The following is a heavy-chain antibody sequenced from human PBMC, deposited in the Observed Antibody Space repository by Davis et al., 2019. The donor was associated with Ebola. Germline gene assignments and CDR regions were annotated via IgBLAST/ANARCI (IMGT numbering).Heavy chain of an antibody. D-gene: IGHD5-24*01. CDR3: ARERGDGYNSNYYYYGMDV. CDR1: GGSISSYY. V-gene: IGHV4-59*12. CDR2: IYYSGST. Sequence: MPSETLSLTCTVSGGSISSYYWSWIRQPPGKGLEWIGYIYYSGSTNYNPSLKSRVTISVDTSKNQFSLKLSSVTAADTAVYYCARERGDGYNSNYYYYGMDVWGQGTTVTVSS. J-gene: IGHJ6*02.